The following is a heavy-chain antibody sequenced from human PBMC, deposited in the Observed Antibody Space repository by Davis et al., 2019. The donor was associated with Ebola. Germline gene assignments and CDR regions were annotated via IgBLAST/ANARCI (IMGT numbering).Heavy chain of an antibody. Sequence: SETLSLTCTVSGGSVSSGSYYWSWIRQPPGKGLEWIGYIYYSGSTNYKPSLKSRVTISVDTSKNQFSLKLSSVTAADTAVYYCARMAYSSGWPFDYWGQGTLVTVSS. CDR2: IYYSGST. CDR3: ARMAYSSGWPFDY. D-gene: IGHD6-19*01. V-gene: IGHV4-61*01. J-gene: IGHJ4*02. CDR1: GGSVSSGSYY.